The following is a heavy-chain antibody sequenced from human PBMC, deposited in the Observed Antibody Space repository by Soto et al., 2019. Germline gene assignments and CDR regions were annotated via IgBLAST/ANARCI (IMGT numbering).Heavy chain of an antibody. V-gene: IGHV3-30*18. CDR2: MSPAGSSY. J-gene: IGHJ6*02. CDR3: AKDRGLAESGTWSHYYYGMDV. Sequence: QVQLLESGGGVVQPGRSLRLSCVASGFTLTNNGMHWVRQAPGQGLEWVAGMSPAGSSYYYGDAVRGRFTISRDTSKNTLVLEMNSLTTADTAVYYCAKDRGLAESGTWSHYYYGMDVWGQGTSFTVS. CDR1: GFTLTNNG. D-gene: IGHD1-26*01.